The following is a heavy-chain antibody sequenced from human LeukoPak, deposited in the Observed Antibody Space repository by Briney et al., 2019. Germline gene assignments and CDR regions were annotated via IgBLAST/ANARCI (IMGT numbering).Heavy chain of an antibody. D-gene: IGHD3-22*01. CDR3: ARQYYYDSSGYWGDNWFDP. J-gene: IGHJ5*02. Sequence: SETLSLTCTVSGGPISSYYWSWIRQPAGKGLEWIGRIYTSGSTNYNPSLKSRVTMSVDTSKNQFSLKLSSVTAADTAVYYCARQYYYDSSGYWGDNWFDPWGQGTLVTVSS. CDR2: IYTSGST. V-gene: IGHV4-4*07. CDR1: GGPISSYY.